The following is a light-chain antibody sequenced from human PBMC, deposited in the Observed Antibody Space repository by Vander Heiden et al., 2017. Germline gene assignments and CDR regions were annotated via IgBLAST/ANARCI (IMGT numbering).Light chain of an antibody. CDR2: AAS. J-gene: IGKJ1*01. CDR3: RQHNSYPWT. V-gene: IGKV1-17*01. Sequence: DIQMTHAPSSLSASVGDRVTITCRASQGIRNDLGWYQQKPGKAPKRLIYAASSLQSRVPSRFSGSGSGTQFSLTVSSLQPEAFATYYSRQHNSYPWTFGQGTKVEIK. CDR1: QGIRND.